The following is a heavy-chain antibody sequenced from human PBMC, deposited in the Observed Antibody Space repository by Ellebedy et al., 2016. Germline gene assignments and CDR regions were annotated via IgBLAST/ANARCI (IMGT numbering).Heavy chain of an antibody. CDR2: ISSNGGST. J-gene: IGHJ4*02. CDR3: ARGTPRYCSSTSCYGLGY. V-gene: IGHV3-64*01. D-gene: IGHD2-2*01. Sequence: GESLKISCAASGFTFSSYAMHWVRQAPGKGLEYVSAISSNGGSTYYANSVKGRFTISRDNSKNTLYLQMGSLRAEDMAVYYCARGTPRYCSSTSCYGLGYWGQGTLVTVSS. CDR1: GFTFSSYA.